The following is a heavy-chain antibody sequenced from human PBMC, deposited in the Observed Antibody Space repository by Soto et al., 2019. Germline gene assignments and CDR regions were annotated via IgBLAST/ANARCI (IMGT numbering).Heavy chain of an antibody. CDR2: INPNSGGT. V-gene: IGHV1-2*04. Sequence: ASVKVSCKTSGYTFTNYGISWVRQAPGQGLEWMGWINPNSGGTNYAQKFQGWVTMTRDTSISTAYMELSRLRSDDTAVYYCAFAQSNEDAFDIWGQGTMVTV. CDR3: AFAQSNEDAFDI. J-gene: IGHJ3*02. CDR1: GYTFTNYG.